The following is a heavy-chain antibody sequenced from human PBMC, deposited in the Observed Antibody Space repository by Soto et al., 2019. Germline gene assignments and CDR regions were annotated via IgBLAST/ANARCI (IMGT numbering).Heavy chain of an antibody. CDR1: GFTFSSYG. CDR3: AISSYYDSSGYYSWHSPYGMDV. J-gene: IGHJ6*02. Sequence: GGSLRLSCAASGFTFSSYGMHWVRQAPGKGLEWVAVISYDGSNKYYADSVKGRFTISRDNSKNTLYLQMNSLRAEDTAVYYCAISSYYDSSGYYSWHSPYGMDVCGQGTTVTVYS. V-gene: IGHV3-30*03. D-gene: IGHD3-22*01. CDR2: ISYDGSNK.